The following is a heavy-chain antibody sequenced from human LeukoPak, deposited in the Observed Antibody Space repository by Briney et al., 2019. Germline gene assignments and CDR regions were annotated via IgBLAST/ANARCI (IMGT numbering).Heavy chain of an antibody. V-gene: IGHV1-3*01. CDR1: GYTFGSYV. Sequence: GASVKVSCKASGYTFGSYVMHWVRQAPGQRLEWMGWINAGNDNTKYSQKFQGRVTITRDTSATIAYMELSSLRPEDTAVYYCARDPLVGSGSYMDYWGQGTLVTVSS. J-gene: IGHJ4*02. CDR2: INAGNDNT. D-gene: IGHD3-10*01. CDR3: ARDPLVGSGSYMDY.